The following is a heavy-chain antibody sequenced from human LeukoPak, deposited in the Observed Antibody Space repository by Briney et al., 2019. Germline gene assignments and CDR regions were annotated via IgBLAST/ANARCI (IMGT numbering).Heavy chain of an antibody. CDR3: AGDGVGVLPGDAFDI. D-gene: IGHD1-26*01. CDR2: INLDGTDI. Sequence: GGSLRLSCAASGFSFSTHSMNWVRQAPGKGLEWISFINLDGTDIHYGESVKGRFTISRDNAKNSLYLQMHTLRAEDTAVYYCAGDGVGVLPGDAFDIWSQGTMVIVSS. CDR1: GFSFSTHS. V-gene: IGHV3-48*01. J-gene: IGHJ3*02.